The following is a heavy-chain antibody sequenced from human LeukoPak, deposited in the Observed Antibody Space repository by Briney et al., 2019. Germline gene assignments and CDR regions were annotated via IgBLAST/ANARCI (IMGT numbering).Heavy chain of an antibody. Sequence: PGGSLRLSCEASGLTFSYYLMSWVRPAPGKGLAWVANINHDGREPYYVDSVKGRFTISRDNAKNSLFLQMYSLRVEDTAVYYCARAGGPGTVDYWGQGTLLSVSS. V-gene: IGHV3-7*03. D-gene: IGHD1-26*01. CDR2: INHDGREP. CDR1: GLTFSYYL. CDR3: ARAGGPGTVDY. J-gene: IGHJ4*02.